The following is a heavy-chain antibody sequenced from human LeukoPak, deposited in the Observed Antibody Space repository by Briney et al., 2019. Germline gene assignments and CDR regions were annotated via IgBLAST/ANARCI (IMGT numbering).Heavy chain of an antibody. CDR1: GGSFSSYY. J-gene: IGHJ4*02. Sequence: SETLSLTCAVSGGSFSSYYWSWIRQPPGKGLEWIGEINHTGSTNYNPYLKIRVTISVDTSKNQFSLTLSSVTAADTAVYYCARGALLWVGEFFYWGAWLDYWGQGTLVTVSS. CDR2: INHTGST. V-gene: IGHV4-34*01. CDR3: ARGALLWVGEFFYWGAWLDY. D-gene: IGHD3-10*01.